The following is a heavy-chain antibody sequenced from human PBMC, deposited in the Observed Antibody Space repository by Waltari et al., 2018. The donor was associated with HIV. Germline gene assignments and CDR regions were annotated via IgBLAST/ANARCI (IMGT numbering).Heavy chain of an antibody. Sequence: QLQLQESGPGLVKPSQTLSHTCTVPGGSISSSSYYWGWIRQPLGKGQERFGSVYYSGSTYYNPSLKSRVTISVDTSKNQFSLKLSSVTAADTAVYYCARVSDFWSGYYTGSYANWFDPWGQGTLVTVSS. CDR3: ARVSDFWSGYYTGSYANWFDP. CDR2: VYYSGST. J-gene: IGHJ5*02. CDR1: GGSISSSSYY. V-gene: IGHV4-39*07. D-gene: IGHD3-3*01.